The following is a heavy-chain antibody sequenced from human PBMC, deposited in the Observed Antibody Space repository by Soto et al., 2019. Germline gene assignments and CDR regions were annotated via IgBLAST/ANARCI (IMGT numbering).Heavy chain of an antibody. V-gene: IGHV3-23*01. CDR3: VKGGCSGGSCYFFYCFDC. Sequence: EVQLLESGGGLVQPGGSLRLSCAASGFTFSSYAMSWVRQAPGKGLEWVSAISGSGGSTYYADSVTGRFTISRDNYKSTLYLQMHSLRAEDTALYYCVKGGCSGGSCYFFYCFDCWGRGTVVTVT. CDR2: ISGSGGST. D-gene: IGHD2-15*01. J-gene: IGHJ4*02. CDR1: GFTFSSYA.